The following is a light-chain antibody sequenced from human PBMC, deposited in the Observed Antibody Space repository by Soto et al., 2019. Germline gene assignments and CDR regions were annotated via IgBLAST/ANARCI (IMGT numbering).Light chain of an antibody. Sequence: QSSLTQPASVSASPGQSITISCTGSSSDVGSYKFVSWYQQHPGKAPKVMIYEGSKRPSGVSYRFSGSKSGNTASLTISGLQAEDEADYCCCSYAGSDTYVFGSGTKVTVL. CDR3: CSYAGSDTYV. V-gene: IGLV2-23*01. CDR1: SSDVGSYKF. J-gene: IGLJ1*01. CDR2: EGS.